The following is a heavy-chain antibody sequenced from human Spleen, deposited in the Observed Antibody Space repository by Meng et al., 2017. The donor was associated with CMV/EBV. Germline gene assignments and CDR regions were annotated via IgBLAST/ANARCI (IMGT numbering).Heavy chain of an antibody. Sequence: GESLKISCAASGFTFDNYAMNWVRQAPGKGLEWVSIIYAGGTKTYYADSVKGRFTISRDNSKNTLYLQMNSLRPEDTAAYYCAKGDDTKAIDYWGQGTLVTVSS. CDR2: IYAGGTKT. D-gene: IGHD3-22*01. CDR1: GFTFDNYA. CDR3: AKGDDTKAIDY. J-gene: IGHJ4*02. V-gene: IGHV3-23*03.